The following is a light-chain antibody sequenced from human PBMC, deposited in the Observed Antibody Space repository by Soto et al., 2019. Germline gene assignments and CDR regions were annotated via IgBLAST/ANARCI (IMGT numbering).Light chain of an antibody. Sequence: DIQMTQSPSSLSASVGDRVTITCRASQSISSYLNWYQQKPGKAPKLLIYAASSLQSGVPSRFSGSGSGTDFTLTISSLQPDDFATYYGKQYNSHPWTSRQVTKVDIK. CDR2: AAS. V-gene: IGKV1-39*01. CDR1: QSISSY. J-gene: IGKJ1*01. CDR3: KQYNSHPWT.